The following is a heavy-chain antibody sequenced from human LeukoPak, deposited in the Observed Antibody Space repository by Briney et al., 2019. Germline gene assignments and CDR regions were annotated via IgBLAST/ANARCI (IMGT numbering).Heavy chain of an antibody. V-gene: IGHV4-30-4*08. CDR3: ARAPGRNNWFDP. Sequence: SQTLSLTCTVSGGSISSGDYYWSWIRQPPGKGLEWIGYIYYSGSTYYNPSLTSRVTISVDTSKNQFSLKLSSVTAADTAVYYCARAPGRNNWFDPWGQGTLVTVSS. J-gene: IGHJ5*02. CDR1: GGSISSGDYY. CDR2: IYYSGST.